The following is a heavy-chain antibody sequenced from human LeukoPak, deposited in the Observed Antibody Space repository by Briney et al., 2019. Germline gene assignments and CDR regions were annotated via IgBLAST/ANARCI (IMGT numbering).Heavy chain of an antibody. J-gene: IGHJ4*02. CDR3: AKVAPDGYNYGLYYSDY. CDR2: ISAGGGST. V-gene: IGHV3-23*01. D-gene: IGHD5-18*01. Sequence: PGGSLRLSCAASGFTFNNYAMKWVRQAPGKGLEWVSGISAGGGSTYYADSVKGRFTISRDNSKNTLYLQMNSLRAEDSALYYCAKVAPDGYNYGLYYSDYWGQGTLVTVSS. CDR1: GFTFNNYA.